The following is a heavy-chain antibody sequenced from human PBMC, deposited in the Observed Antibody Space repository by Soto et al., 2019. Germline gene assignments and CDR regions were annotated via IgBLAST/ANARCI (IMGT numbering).Heavy chain of an antibody. J-gene: IGHJ4*02. D-gene: IGHD6-19*01. CDR3: ARAAAGYSSGWYYFDY. Sequence: PGGSLRLSCAASGFTVSSNYMSRVRQAPGKGLQWVSVIYSGGSTYYADSVKGRFTISRDNSKNTLYLQMNSLRAEDTAVYYCARAAAGYSSGWYYFDYWGQGTLVTVSS. CDR1: GFTVSSNY. V-gene: IGHV3-66*01. CDR2: IYSGGST.